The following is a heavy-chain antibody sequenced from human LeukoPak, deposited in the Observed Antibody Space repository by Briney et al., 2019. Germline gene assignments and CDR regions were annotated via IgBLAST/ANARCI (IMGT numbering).Heavy chain of an antibody. CDR2: ISAYNGNT. CDR3: ARDGYYYDSSGYYT. V-gene: IGHV1-18*01. Sequence: GASVKVSCKASGYTFTSYGISWVRQAPGQGLEWMGWISAYNGNTNYAQKFQGRVTMTRNTSISTAYMELSSLRSEDTAVYYCARDGYYYDSSGYYTWGQGTLVTVSS. CDR1: GYTFTSYG. D-gene: IGHD3-22*01. J-gene: IGHJ5*02.